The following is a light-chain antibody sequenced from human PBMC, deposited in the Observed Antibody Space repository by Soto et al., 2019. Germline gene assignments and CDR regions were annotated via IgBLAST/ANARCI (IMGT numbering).Light chain of an antibody. CDR1: QNIDTY. J-gene: IGKJ5*01. V-gene: IGKV1-39*01. Sequence: DIQMTQSPSSLSASVGERVTVSCRASQNIDTYLNWYQQKPGTAARLLIYDASRLQGGVPSRFSGSGSGTDCTLTISGLQPEDFATYYCLQSYTMPITFGQGTRLEIK. CDR2: DAS. CDR3: LQSYTMPIT.